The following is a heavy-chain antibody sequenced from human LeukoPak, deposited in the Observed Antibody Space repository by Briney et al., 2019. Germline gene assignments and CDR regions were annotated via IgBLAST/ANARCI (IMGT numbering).Heavy chain of an antibody. V-gene: IGHV3-9*03. D-gene: IGHD3-10*01. Sequence: PGRSLRLSCAASGFTFDDYAMHWVRQAPGKGLEWVSTIKWNSASIGYADSVKGRFTISRDNAKNSLYLQMNSLRAEDMAVYYCAYSRMVRGVIRKVDYWGQGTLVTVSS. J-gene: IGHJ4*02. CDR3: AYSRMVRGVIRKVDY. CDR2: IKWNSASI. CDR1: GFTFDDYA.